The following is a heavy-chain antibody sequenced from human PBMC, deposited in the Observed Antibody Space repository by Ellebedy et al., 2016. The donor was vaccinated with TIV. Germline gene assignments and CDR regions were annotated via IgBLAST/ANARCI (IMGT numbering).Heavy chain of an antibody. CDR1: GSTFSSYA. J-gene: IGHJ4*02. CDR3: ASEKTYYDLSSGYHSEPFDF. D-gene: IGHD3-3*01. V-gene: IGHV7-4-1*02. Sequence: AASVKVSCKASGSTFSSYAMNWARQAPGQGLEWMGCINTNTGNPTYAQGFTGRFVFSLDTSVSTAYLQISSLQADDTAVYYCASEKTYYDLSSGYHSEPFDFWGQGTLVTVSS. CDR2: INTNTGNP.